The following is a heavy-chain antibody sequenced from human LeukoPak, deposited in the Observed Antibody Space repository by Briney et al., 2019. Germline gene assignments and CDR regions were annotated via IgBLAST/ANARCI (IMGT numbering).Heavy chain of an antibody. D-gene: IGHD3-22*01. J-gene: IGHJ4*02. CDR1: GFTFSSYT. CDR2: IDGSSTYT. Sequence: GGSLRLSCAASGFTFSSYTMNWVRQAPGKGLEWVSSIDGSSTYTYYADSVKGRFTISRDNAKNSLYLQMNSLSADDTAVYYCARVITMIVVVDYWGLGTLVTVSS. CDR3: ARVITMIVVVDY. V-gene: IGHV3-21*01.